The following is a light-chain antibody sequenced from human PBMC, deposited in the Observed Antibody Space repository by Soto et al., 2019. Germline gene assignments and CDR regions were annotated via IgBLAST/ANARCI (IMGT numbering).Light chain of an antibody. J-gene: IGLJ3*02. V-gene: IGLV2-23*02. CDR3: CSYAGSSTSP. CDR1: SSDVGSYHL. Sequence: QSALTQPASVSGSPGQSITISCTGTSSDVGSYHLVSWYQQHPGKAPKLIIYEVSKRPSGVSNRFSGSKSGNTASLTISGLQAEDEADYYCCSYAGSSTSPFGGGTKLTVL. CDR2: EVS.